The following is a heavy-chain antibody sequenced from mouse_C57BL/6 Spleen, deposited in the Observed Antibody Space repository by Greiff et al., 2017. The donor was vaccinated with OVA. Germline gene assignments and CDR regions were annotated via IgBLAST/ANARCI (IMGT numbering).Heavy chain of an antibody. CDR1: GYTFTSYW. CDR2: IHPNSGST. J-gene: IGHJ1*03. CDR3: APKGSPYGSSYDWYFDV. V-gene: IGHV1-64*01. D-gene: IGHD1-1*01. Sequence: QVQLKQPGAELVKPGASVKLSCKASGYTFTSYWMHWVKQRPGQGLEWIGMIHPNSGSTNYNEKFKSKATLTVDKSSSTAYMQLSSLTSEDSAVYSCAPKGSPYGSSYDWYFDVWGTGTTVTVSS.